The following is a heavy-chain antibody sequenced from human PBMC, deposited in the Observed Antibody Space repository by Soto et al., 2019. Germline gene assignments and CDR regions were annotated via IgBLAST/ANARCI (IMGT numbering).Heavy chain of an antibody. CDR2: ISYDGSNK. D-gene: IGHD6-13*01. CDR1: GFTFSSYA. V-gene: IGHV3-30-3*01. J-gene: IGHJ4*02. Sequence: GGSLRLSCAASGFTFSSYAMHWVRQAPGKGLEWVAVISYDGSNKYYADSVKGRFTISRDNSKNTLYLQMNSLRAEDTAVYYCARGGRIAAAKFDYWGQGTLVTVSS. CDR3: ARGGRIAAAKFDY.